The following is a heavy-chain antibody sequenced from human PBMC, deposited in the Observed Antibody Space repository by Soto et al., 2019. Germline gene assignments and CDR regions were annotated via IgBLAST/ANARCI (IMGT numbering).Heavy chain of an antibody. Sequence: PSETLSLTCAVYGGSFSGYYWSWIRQPPGKGLEWIGEINHSGSTNYNPSLKSRVTISVDTSKNQFSLKLSSVTAADTAVYYCARGLYGDYGKGYYYYYMDVWGKGTTVTVSS. CDR2: INHSGST. J-gene: IGHJ6*03. CDR1: GGSFSGYY. CDR3: ARGLYGDYGKGYYYYYMDV. D-gene: IGHD4-17*01. V-gene: IGHV4-34*01.